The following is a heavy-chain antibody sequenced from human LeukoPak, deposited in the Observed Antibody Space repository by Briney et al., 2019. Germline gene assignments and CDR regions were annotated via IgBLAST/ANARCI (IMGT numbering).Heavy chain of an antibody. Sequence: PGGSLRLSCAASGFTFSNYAMSWVRQAPGKGLEWVSGISGSGGTTYYADSVKGRFTISRDNSKNTLYLQMNSLRAEDTAVYYCAKRGSSGYNYFDYWGQGTLVTVSS. CDR3: AKRGSSGYNYFDY. CDR1: GFTFSNYA. CDR2: ISGSGGTT. V-gene: IGHV3-23*01. J-gene: IGHJ4*02. D-gene: IGHD3-22*01.